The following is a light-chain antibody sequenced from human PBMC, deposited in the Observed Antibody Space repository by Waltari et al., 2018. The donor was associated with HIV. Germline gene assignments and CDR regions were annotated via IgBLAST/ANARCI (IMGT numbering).Light chain of an antibody. J-gene: IGKJ4*01. CDR1: QKISSY. Sequence: DIQMPQSPSSLSASIGDRVTLTCRASQKISSYLNWYQQKPGKAPRFLIYAASSLQSGVPSTFSGSGSGTDFTLTISSLQREDFATYYCQQSFNTPLTFGGGTKVEIK. CDR3: QQSFNTPLT. CDR2: AAS. V-gene: IGKV1-39*01.